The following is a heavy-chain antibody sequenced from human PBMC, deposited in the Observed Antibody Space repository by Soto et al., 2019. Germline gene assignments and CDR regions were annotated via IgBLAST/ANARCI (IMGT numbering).Heavy chain of an antibody. D-gene: IGHD5-12*01. CDR3: ARPLIDSGGEFDY. J-gene: IGHJ4*02. CDR1: GYSFTSYW. V-gene: IGHV5-51*01. Sequence: GESLKISCKGPGYSFTSYWIGWVRQMPGKGLEWMGIIYPGDSDTRYSPSFQGQVTISADKSISTAYLQWSSLKASDTAMYYCARPLIDSGGEFDYWGQGTLVTVSS. CDR2: IYPGDSDT.